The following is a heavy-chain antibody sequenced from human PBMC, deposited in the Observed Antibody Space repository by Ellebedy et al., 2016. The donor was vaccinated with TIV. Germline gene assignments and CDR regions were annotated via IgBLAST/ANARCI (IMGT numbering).Heavy chain of an antibody. Sequence: MPSETLSLTCGVYGGSFSGYFWSWIRQPPGKGLEWIGEINPSGTTNYNPSLKSRVTMSVDTPENQFSLRLTSVPAADTAVYYCARARGQYPYGSGSYFTNWGQGEVVTVSS. D-gene: IGHD3-10*01. V-gene: IGHV4-34*01. CDR2: INPSGTT. CDR3: ARARGQYPYGSGSYFTN. J-gene: IGHJ4*02. CDR1: GGSFSGYF.